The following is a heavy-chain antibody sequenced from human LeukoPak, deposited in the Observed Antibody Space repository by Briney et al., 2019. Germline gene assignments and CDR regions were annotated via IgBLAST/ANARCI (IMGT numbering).Heavy chain of an antibody. CDR1: GYIFGDYY. CDR3: ARKLGAPHYYDF. Sequence: ASLKVSCKASGYIFGDYYMHWVRQAPGQGLEWMGIINPNPGSTSYAQKFQGKLTVTRDTSTSTVYMELSSLIPDDTAVYYCARKLGAPHYYDFWGQGTLVTVSS. D-gene: IGHD1-26*01. J-gene: IGHJ4*02. CDR2: INPNPGST. V-gene: IGHV1-46*01.